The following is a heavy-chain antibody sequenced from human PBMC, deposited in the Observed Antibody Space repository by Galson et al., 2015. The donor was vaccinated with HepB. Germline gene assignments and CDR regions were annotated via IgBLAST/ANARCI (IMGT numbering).Heavy chain of an antibody. V-gene: IGHV6-1*01. Sequence: CAISGDSVPSNSAAWNWIRQSPSRGLEWLGRTYYRSKWYNDYAVSVKSRMTINPDTSKNQFSLQLNSVTPEDTAVYYCARSSAAARDYYYYYGMDVWGQGTTVTVSS. CDR3: ARSSAAARDYYYYYGMDV. D-gene: IGHD6-13*01. J-gene: IGHJ6*02. CDR1: GDSVPSNSAA. CDR2: TYYRSKWYN.